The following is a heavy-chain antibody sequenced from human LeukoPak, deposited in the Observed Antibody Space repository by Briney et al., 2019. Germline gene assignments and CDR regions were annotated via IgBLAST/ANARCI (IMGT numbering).Heavy chain of an antibody. J-gene: IGHJ6*02. Sequence: ASVKVSCKTSGYSFTGYYIHWVRQAPGQGLEWMGLINPNGGGTTYAQKFQGRVTMTRDTSISTAYMELSRLRSDDTAVYYCARATHCSIVSCPNYYYYYGMDVWGQGTTVTVS. V-gene: IGHV1-2*02. D-gene: IGHD2-2*01. CDR2: INPNGGGT. CDR1: GYSFTGYY. CDR3: ARATHCSIVSCPNYYYYYGMDV.